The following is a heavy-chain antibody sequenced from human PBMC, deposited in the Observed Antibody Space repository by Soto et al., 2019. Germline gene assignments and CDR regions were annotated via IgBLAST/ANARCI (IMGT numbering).Heavy chain of an antibody. CDR2: ISSNGGST. J-gene: IGHJ4*02. CDR1: GFTFSSYA. D-gene: IGHD2-2*02. V-gene: IGHV3-64D*06. Sequence: GGSLRLSCSASGFTFSSYAMHWVRQAPGKGLEYVSAISSNGGSTYYADSVKGRFTISRDNSKNTLYLQMSSLRAEDTAVYYCAGRCSSTSCYIGEGIAAAGTVNFDYWGQGTLVTVSS. CDR3: AGRCSSTSCYIGEGIAAAGTVNFDY.